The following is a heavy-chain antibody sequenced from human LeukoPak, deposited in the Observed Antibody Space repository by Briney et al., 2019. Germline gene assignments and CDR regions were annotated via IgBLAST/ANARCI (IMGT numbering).Heavy chain of an antibody. V-gene: IGHV3-11*01. D-gene: IGHD3-16*01. J-gene: IGHJ4*02. CDR1: GFSFSDYY. CDR3: ARELLELSGLGNFDS. CDR2: ISGSGTSI. Sequence: GGSLRLSCAASGFSFSDYYMSWIRQSPGKGLEWIAYISGSGTSIFDADFVKGRFSISRDNAKNTLYLQMNTLRPEDTAIYYCARELLELSGLGNFDSWGQGTLVTVSS.